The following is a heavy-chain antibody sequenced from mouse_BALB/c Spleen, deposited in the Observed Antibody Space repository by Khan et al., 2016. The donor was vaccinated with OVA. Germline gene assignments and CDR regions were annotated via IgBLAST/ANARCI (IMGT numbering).Heavy chain of an antibody. CDR2: ISYDGSN. V-gene: IGHV3-6*02. CDR3: ARDYRPRYFDV. Sequence: EVQLQESGPGLVKPSQSLSLTCSVTGYSITSGYYWNWIRQFPGNKLEWMGYISYDGSNHYNPSLKNRISITRDTSKNQFFLKLNSVTTEDTATYYCARDYRPRYFDVWGAGTTVTVSS. J-gene: IGHJ1*01. CDR1: GYSITSGYY.